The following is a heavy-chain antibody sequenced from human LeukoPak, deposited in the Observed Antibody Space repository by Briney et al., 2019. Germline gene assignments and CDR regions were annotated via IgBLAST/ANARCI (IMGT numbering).Heavy chain of an antibody. Sequence: PGGSLRLSCAASGFTFSSYAMSWVRQAPGKGLEWVSAISGSGGSTYYADSVKGRFTISRDNSKNTLYLQMNSLRAEDTAVYYCAKGRAAHYYFAMDVWGQGTTVTVSS. CDR2: ISGSGGST. CDR3: AKGRAAHYYFAMDV. V-gene: IGHV3-23*01. D-gene: IGHD2-15*01. J-gene: IGHJ6*02. CDR1: GFTFSSYA.